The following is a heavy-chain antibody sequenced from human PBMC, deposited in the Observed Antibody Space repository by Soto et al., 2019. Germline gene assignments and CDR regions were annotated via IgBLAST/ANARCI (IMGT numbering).Heavy chain of an antibody. CDR3: ARGVVVPAAIVGGGYYYYGMDV. Sequence: SETLSLTCTVSGGSISSGGYYWSWIRQHPGKGLEWIGYIYYSGSTYYNPSLKSRVTISVDTPKNQFSLKLSSVTAADTAVYYCARGVVVPAAIVGGGYYYYGMDVWGQGTTVTVSS. V-gene: IGHV4-31*03. CDR1: GGSISSGGYY. CDR2: IYYSGST. J-gene: IGHJ6*02. D-gene: IGHD2-2*02.